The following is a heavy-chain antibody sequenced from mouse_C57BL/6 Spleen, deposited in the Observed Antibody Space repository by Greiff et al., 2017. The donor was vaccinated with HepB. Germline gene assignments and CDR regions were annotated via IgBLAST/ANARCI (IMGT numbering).Heavy chain of an antibody. CDR3: ARGGDDGHYYAMDY. CDR2: IYPGDGDT. V-gene: IGHV1-82*01. Sequence: QVQLQQSGPELVKPGASVKISCKASGYAFSSSWMNWVKQRPGKGLEWIGRIYPGDGDTNYNGKFKGKATLTADKSSSTAYMQLSSLTSEDSAVYFCARGGDDGHYYAMDYWGQGTSVTVSS. D-gene: IGHD2-3*01. CDR1: GYAFSSSW. J-gene: IGHJ4*01.